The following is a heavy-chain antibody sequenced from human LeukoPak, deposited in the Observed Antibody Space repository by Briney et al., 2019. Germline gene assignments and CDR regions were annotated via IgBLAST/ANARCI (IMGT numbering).Heavy chain of an antibody. J-gene: IGHJ4*02. CDR3: ARDLELVYYDSSGYDY. CDR2: INSNGSNP. D-gene: IGHD3-22*01. V-gene: IGHV3-74*01. CDR1: GFTFSSYW. Sequence: GGSLRLSCAASGFTFSSYWMLWVRQVPGKGLVWVSRINSNGSNPRYADSVKGRFTISRDNAKNTLYLQMNSLRAEDTAVYYCARDLELVYYDSSGYDYWGQGTLVIVSS.